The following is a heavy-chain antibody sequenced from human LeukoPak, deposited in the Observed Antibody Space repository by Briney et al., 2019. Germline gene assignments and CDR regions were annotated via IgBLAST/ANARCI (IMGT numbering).Heavy chain of an antibody. J-gene: IGHJ4*02. D-gene: IGHD3-10*01. CDR3: VRCDFGSGSYYSYFDY. V-gene: IGHV4-59*01. CDR1: GGSINSYS. CDR2: IYYGGST. Sequence: SETLSLTCTVSGGSINSYSWSWIRQPPGKGLEWIGYIYYGGSTTYNPSLKSRVTMSLDTSKKQFSLKLGSVTAADTAVYYCVRCDFGSGSYYSYFDYWGQGTLVTVSS.